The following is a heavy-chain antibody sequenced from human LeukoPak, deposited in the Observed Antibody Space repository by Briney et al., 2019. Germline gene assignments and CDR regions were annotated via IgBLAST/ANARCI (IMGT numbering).Heavy chain of an antibody. J-gene: IGHJ4*02. CDR2: IIPIFGTA. CDR3: ARGESDYGSNY. Sequence: ASVKVSCKASGGTFSSYAISWVRQAPGQGLEWMGGIIPIFGTANYAQKFQGRVTITADESTSTAYMELSSLRSEDAAVYYCARGESDYGSNYWGQGTLVTVSS. V-gene: IGHV1-69*13. CDR1: GGTFSSYA. D-gene: IGHD4/OR15-4a*01.